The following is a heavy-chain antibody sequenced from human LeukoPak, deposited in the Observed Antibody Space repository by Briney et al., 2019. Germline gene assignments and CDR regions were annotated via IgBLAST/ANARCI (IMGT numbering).Heavy chain of an antibody. Sequence: GGSLRLSCAASGFPFSSYAMSWVRQSPGKGLEWVSAISGGNGNTYYAYYADSVRGRFTISRDSSKNTLYLQMNRLRAEDTAVYYCAKFYDILTGYFDYWGQGTLVTVSS. CDR1: GFPFSSYA. D-gene: IGHD3-9*01. CDR2: ISGGNGNTYYA. J-gene: IGHJ4*02. CDR3: AKFYDILTGYFDY. V-gene: IGHV3-23*01.